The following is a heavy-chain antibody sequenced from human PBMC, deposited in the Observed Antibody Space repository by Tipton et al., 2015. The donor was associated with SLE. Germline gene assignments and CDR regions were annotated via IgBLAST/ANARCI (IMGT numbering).Heavy chain of an antibody. V-gene: IGHV3-30*02. Sequence: SLRLSCAASGFTFSSYGMHWVRQAPGKGLEWVAFIRYDGSNKYYADSVKGRFTISRDNSKNTLYLQMNSLRAEDTAVYYCAKDRVKGLGELSCFDSWGQGTLVTVSS. D-gene: IGHD3-16*02. CDR3: AKDRVKGLGELSCFDS. CDR1: GFTFSSYG. CDR2: IRYDGSNK. J-gene: IGHJ4*02.